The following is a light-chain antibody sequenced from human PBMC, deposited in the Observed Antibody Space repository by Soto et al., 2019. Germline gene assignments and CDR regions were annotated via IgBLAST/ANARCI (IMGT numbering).Light chain of an antibody. CDR2: DAS. V-gene: IGKV3-11*01. J-gene: IGKJ3*01. Sequence: EIVLTQSPATLSLSPVERATLSCMASQSVSSYLAWYQQKPGQAPRLLIYDASNRATGIPARFSGSGSGTDFTLTISSLEPEDFAVYYCQQRSNWPTFGPGTKVDIK. CDR3: QQRSNWPT. CDR1: QSVSSY.